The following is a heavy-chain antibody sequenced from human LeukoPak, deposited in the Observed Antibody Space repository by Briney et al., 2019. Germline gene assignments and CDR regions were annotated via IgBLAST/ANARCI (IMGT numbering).Heavy chain of an antibody. Sequence: PGGSLRLSCAASGFTFSSYAMHWVRQAPGKGLEYVSAISSNGGSTYYANSVKGRFTISRDNSKNTLYLQMGSLRAEDMAVDYCAREGYGILTGYRHLDYWGQGTLVTVSS. CDR3: AREGYGILTGYRHLDY. V-gene: IGHV3-64*01. J-gene: IGHJ4*02. D-gene: IGHD3-9*01. CDR2: ISSNGGST. CDR1: GFTFSSYA.